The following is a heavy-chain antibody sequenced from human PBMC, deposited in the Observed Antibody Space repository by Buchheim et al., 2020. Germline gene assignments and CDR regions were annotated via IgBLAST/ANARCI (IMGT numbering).Heavy chain of an antibody. D-gene: IGHD4-17*01. CDR3: AKNYGDYEDYFDY. CDR2: INPDGNEK. CDR1: GLTFSSCW. J-gene: IGHJ4*02. Sequence: EVQLVESGGDLVQPGGSLRLSCAASGLTFSSCWMNWVRQTPGKGLEWVANINPDGNEKSYVDSVKGRFTISRDNSKNTLYLQMNSLRAEDTAVYYCAKNYGDYEDYFDYWGQGTL. V-gene: IGHV3-7*01.